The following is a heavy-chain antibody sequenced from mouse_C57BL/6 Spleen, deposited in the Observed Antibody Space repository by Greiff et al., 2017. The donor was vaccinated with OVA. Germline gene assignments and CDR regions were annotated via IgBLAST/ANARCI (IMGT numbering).Heavy chain of an antibody. V-gene: IGHV14-1*01. CDR3: TPTMVTRALRNFV. Sequence: EVKLVESGAELVRPGASVKLSCTASGFNIKDYYMHWVKQRPEQGLEWIGRIDPEDGDTEYAPKFQGKATMTADTSSNTAYLQLSSLTSEDTAVYYCTPTMVTRALRNFVWGTGTTVTVSS. CDR1: GFNIKDYY. CDR2: IDPEDGDT. J-gene: IGHJ1*03. D-gene: IGHD2-10*01.